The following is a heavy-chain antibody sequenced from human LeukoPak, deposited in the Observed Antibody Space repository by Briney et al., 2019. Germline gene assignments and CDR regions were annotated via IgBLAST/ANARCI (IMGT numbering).Heavy chain of an antibody. D-gene: IGHD4-17*01. J-gene: IGHJ4*02. CDR3: ARDDYGDLR. Sequence: SETLSLTCTVSGGSISSYYWSWIRQPPGKGLEWIGYIYYSGSTYYNPSLKSRVTISVDTSKNQFSLKLSSVTAADTAVYYCARDDYGDLRWGQGTLVTVSS. V-gene: IGHV4-30-4*01. CDR2: IYYSGST. CDR1: GGSISSYY.